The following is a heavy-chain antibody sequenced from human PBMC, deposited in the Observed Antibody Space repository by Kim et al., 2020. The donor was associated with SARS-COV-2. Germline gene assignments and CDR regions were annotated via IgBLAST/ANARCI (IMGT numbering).Heavy chain of an antibody. CDR3: ARDKEVYDFWSGNSYWYFDL. V-gene: IGHV4-4*07. Sequence: SETLSLTCTVSGGSISSYYWSWIRQPAGKGLEWIGRIYTSGSTNYNPSLKSRVTMSVDTSKNQFSLKLSSVTAADTAVYYCARDKEVYDFWSGNSYWYFDLWGRGTLVTVSS. D-gene: IGHD3-3*01. CDR2: IYTSGST. CDR1: GGSISSYY. J-gene: IGHJ2*01.